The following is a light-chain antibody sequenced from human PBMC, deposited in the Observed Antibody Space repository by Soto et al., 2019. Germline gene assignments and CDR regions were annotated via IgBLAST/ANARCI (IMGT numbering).Light chain of an antibody. J-gene: IGKJ2*01. CDR1: QSVPSY. V-gene: IGKV3-11*01. CDR3: QQRNAWPRNT. CDR2: DIS. Sequence: EIVFTQFPATLSLSPGDRATLSCRASQSVPSYLAWYQQKPGQAPRLLVYDISNRATGIPARFTGSGSGTDFTLTISSLEPEDSAVYYCQQRNAWPRNTFGQGTKLEI.